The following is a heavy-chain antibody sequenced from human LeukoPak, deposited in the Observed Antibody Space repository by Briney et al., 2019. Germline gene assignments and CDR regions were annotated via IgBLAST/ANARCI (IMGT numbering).Heavy chain of an antibody. CDR3: ARDAEYSSGWSRYGWFDP. CDR1: GFTFSSYW. D-gene: IGHD6-19*01. CDR2: INSDGSST. Sequence: GGSLRLSCAAPGFTFSSYWMHWVRQAPGKGLMWVSRINSDGSSTSYADSVKGRFTISRDNAKNTLYLQMNSLRAEDTAVYYCARDAEYSSGWSRYGWFDPWGQGTLVTVSS. V-gene: IGHV3-74*01. J-gene: IGHJ5*02.